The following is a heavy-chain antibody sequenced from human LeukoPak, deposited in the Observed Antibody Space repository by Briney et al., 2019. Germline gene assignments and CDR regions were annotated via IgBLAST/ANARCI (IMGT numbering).Heavy chain of an antibody. J-gene: IGHJ4*02. Sequence: SVKVSCKASGGTFSSYAISWVRQAPGQGLEWMGRIIPILGIANYAQKFQGRVTITADKSTSTAYMELSSLRSEDTAVYYCARDRGSYVSYYFDYWGQGTLVTVSS. D-gene: IGHD1-26*01. CDR2: IIPILGIA. CDR1: GGTFSSYA. CDR3: ARDRGSYVSYYFDY. V-gene: IGHV1-69*04.